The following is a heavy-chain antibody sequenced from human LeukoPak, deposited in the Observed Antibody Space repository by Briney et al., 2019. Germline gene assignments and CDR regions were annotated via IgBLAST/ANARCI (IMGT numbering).Heavy chain of an antibody. V-gene: IGHV3-74*01. CDR2: INSDGSST. D-gene: IGHD5-12*01. CDR3: AKDGAWLRFDD. CDR1: GFTFSSYW. J-gene: IGHJ4*02. Sequence: GGSLRLSCAASGFTFSSYWMHWVRQAPGKGLVRVSRINSDGSSTSYADSVKGRFTISRDDSKNTLYLQMKNLRAEDTAVYYCAKDGAWLRFDDWGQGILVTVSS.